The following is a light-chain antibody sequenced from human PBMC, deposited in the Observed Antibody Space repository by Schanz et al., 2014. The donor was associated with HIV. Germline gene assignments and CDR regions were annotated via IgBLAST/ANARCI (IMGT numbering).Light chain of an antibody. J-gene: IGKJ4*01. CDR1: QSVNNN. CDR3: QQRSNWPLT. V-gene: IGKV3-11*01. Sequence: EIVMTQSPATLSVSPGERVTLSCRASQSVNNNLAWYQQTPGQAPRLLIYDASTRATGIPARFSGSGSGTDFTLTISSLEREDFAVYYCQQRSNWPLTFGGGTKVEIK. CDR2: DAS.